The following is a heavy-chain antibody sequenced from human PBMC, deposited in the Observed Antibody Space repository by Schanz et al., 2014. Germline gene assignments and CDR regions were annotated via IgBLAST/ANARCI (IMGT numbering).Heavy chain of an antibody. CDR1: TSIFNHAW. CDR3: TADLWFGAVWGVW. D-gene: IGHD3-10*01. V-gene: IGHV3-15*01. CDR2: IKSKTDGGTR. J-gene: IGHJ4*02. Sequence: EVQLLESGGGLVKPGGSLRLSCAASTSIFNHAWMNWVRQAPGKGLQWVARIKSKTDGGTRDYAAPVKGRFTISTDDSKNTVYLQMNSLQTEDTAVYYCTADLWFGAVWGVWWGQGTLVTVSS.